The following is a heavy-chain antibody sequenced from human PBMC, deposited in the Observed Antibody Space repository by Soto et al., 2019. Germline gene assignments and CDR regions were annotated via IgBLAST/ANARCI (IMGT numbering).Heavy chain of an antibody. CDR2: ISSSGSTI. CDR3: ARSRSGWTVDAFDI. J-gene: IGHJ3*02. CDR1: GFTYSTYA. Sequence: PGGSLRLSCTTSGFTYSTYAMSWVRQAPGKGLEWVSVISSSGSTIYYADSVKGRFTISRGNAKNSLYLQMNSLRAEDTAVYYCARSRSGWTVDAFDIWGQGTMVTVSS. D-gene: IGHD6-19*01. V-gene: IGHV3-11*01.